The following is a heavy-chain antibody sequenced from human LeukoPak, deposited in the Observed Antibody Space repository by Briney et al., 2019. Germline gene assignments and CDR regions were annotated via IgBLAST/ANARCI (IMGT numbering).Heavy chain of an antibody. CDR1: GYTFTSYG. V-gene: IGHV1-18*01. Sequence: ASVKVSCKASGYTFTSYGISWVRQAPGQGLEWMGWISAYNGNTNYAQKLQGRVTMTTDTSTSTAYMELRSLRSDDTAVYYCAISPQHYGSGSYLDFDYWGQGTLVTVSS. CDR3: AISPQHYGSGSYLDFDY. CDR2: ISAYNGNT. J-gene: IGHJ4*02. D-gene: IGHD3-10*01.